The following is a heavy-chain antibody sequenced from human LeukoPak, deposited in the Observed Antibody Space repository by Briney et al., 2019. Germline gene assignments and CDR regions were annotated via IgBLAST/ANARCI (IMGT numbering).Heavy chain of an antibody. CDR3: AREIDVAGTDAFDY. V-gene: IGHV1-2*02. J-gene: IGHJ4*02. CDR2: INPNSGGT. Sequence: VASVKVSCKASGYTFTGYYMHWVRQAPGQGLEWMGWINPNSGGTNYAQKFQGRVTMTRDTSISTAYMELSRLRSDDTAVYYCAREIDVAGTDAFDYWGQGTLVTVSS. CDR1: GYTFTGYY. D-gene: IGHD6-19*01.